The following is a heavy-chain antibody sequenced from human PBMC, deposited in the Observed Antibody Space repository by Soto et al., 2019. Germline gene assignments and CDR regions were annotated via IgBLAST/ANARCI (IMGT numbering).Heavy chain of an antibody. D-gene: IGHD2-21*02. CDR3: ASHWGYCGGACGGMDV. J-gene: IGHJ6*02. CDR1: GFTFSNHG. V-gene: IGHV3-33*01. Sequence: QVQLVESGGGVVQPGRSLRLSCAASGFTFSNHGMHWVRQAPGKGLEWVAIIWNDGNKKDYADSVKGRFTISRDNSQNTLWLQMHSLRTEDMAVYYCASHWGYCGGACGGMDVWGPGTTVTVS. CDR2: IWNDGNKK.